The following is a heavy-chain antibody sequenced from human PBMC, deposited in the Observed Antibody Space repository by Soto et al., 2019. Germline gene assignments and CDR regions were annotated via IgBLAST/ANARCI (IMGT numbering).Heavy chain of an antibody. V-gene: IGHV3-30*03. CDR3: AYRFDY. D-gene: IGHD4-4*01. CDR2: ISYDGSNK. Sequence: PGGSLRLSCAASGFTFSSYGMHWVRQAPGKGLEWVAVISYDGSNKYYADSVKGRFTISRDNSKNTLYLQMNSLRAEDTAVYYCAYRFDYWGQGTLVTVSS. J-gene: IGHJ4*02. CDR1: GFTFSSYG.